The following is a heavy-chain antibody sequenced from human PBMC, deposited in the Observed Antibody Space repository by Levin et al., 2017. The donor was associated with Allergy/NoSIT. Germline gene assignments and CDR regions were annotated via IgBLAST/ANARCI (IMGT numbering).Heavy chain of an antibody. J-gene: IGHJ4*02. CDR1: NGSISNSRYY. Sequence: SCTVSNGSISNSRYYWGWIRQPPGKGLEWIGSIYYSGSTYYNPSLKSRVTISVDTSKNQFFLKINSVTAADTAIYYCASTFGVVSNNFDYWGQGTLVTVSS. CDR3: ASTFGVVSNNFDY. CDR2: IYYSGST. D-gene: IGHD3-3*01. V-gene: IGHV4-39*07.